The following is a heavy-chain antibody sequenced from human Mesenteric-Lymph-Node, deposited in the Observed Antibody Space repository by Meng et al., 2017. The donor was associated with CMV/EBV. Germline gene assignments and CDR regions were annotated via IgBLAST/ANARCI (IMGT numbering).Heavy chain of an antibody. Sequence: SETPSPTRTVSGVSISSYYWSWFRQPPGKGLEWIGYIYYSGGTNYNPSLKSRVTISVDTSKNQFSLKLSSVTASDTAVYYCARASAGYCSGGSCYSVGKTYGMDVWGQGTTVTVSS. CDR1: GVSISSYY. V-gene: IGHV4-59*08. CDR3: ARASAGYCSGGSCYSVGKTYGMDV. J-gene: IGHJ6*02. CDR2: IYYSGGT. D-gene: IGHD2-15*01.